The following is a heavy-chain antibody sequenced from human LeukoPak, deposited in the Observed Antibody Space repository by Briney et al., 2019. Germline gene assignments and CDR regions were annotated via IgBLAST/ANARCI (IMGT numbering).Heavy chain of an antibody. D-gene: IGHD6-13*01. CDR1: GFTFSSYA. Sequence: GGSLRLSCAASGFTFSSYAMSWVRQAPGKGLEWVSAISGSGGSTYYADPVKGRFTISRDNSKNTLYLQMNSLRAEDTAVYYCAKGSSSWYHTIDYWGQGTLVTVSS. CDR3: AKGSSSWYHTIDY. CDR2: ISGSGGST. J-gene: IGHJ4*02. V-gene: IGHV3-23*01.